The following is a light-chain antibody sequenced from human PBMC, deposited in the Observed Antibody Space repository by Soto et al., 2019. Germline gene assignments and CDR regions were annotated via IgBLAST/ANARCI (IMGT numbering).Light chain of an antibody. Sequence: DIQMTQSPSTLSASVGDRVTINCRASQSISRWLAWYQQNPGKAPKLLIYDASSLKSGVPSRFSGSGSGTKFTLTISGLQPDDFATYYCQQYKSYSPWTFGQGTKVEIK. CDR2: DAS. V-gene: IGKV1-5*01. CDR1: QSISRW. CDR3: QQYKSYSPWT. J-gene: IGKJ1*01.